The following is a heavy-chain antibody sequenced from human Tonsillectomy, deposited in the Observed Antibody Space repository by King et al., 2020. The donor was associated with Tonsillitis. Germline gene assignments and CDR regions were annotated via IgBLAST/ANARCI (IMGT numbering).Heavy chain of an antibody. CDR1: GGSISSSDHY. CDR2: MYESGTI. Sequence: QLQESGPGVVKPSETLSLTCTVSGGSISSSDHYWAWIRQPPGKGLEWIGYMYESGTIFYNPSLKSRITISGGTSENRFSLKLSSVTATDTAVYFCARSVSGSFDYWGQGALVTVSS. CDR3: ARSVSGSFDY. V-gene: IGHV4-39*01. J-gene: IGHJ4*02. D-gene: IGHD1-26*01.